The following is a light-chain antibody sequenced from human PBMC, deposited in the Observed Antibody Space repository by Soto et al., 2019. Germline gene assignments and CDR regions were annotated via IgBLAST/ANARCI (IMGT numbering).Light chain of an antibody. Sequence: QSVLTQPASVSGSPGQSITISCTGTSSDVGSYNLVSWYQQHPGKAPKLLIYDGTKRPSGVSNRFSESKSGNTASLTISGLQAEDEADYYCCSYVDNSAWVFGSGTKVTVL. J-gene: IGLJ1*01. V-gene: IGLV2-23*01. CDR2: DGT. CDR3: CSYVDNSAWV. CDR1: SSDVGSYNL.